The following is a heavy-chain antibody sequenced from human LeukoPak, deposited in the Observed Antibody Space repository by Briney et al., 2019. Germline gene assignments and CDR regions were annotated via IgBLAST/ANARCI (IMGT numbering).Heavy chain of an antibody. CDR1: GFTFSRLA. CDR3: AKDVRGGCSGGTCYY. D-gene: IGHD2-15*01. Sequence: GGSLRLSCAASGFTFSRLAMTWVRQAPGKGLEWVSTISGSGDSTYYADSVKGRFTISRDNSKNTLYLQMNSLRAEDTAVYYCAKDVRGGCSGGTCYYWGQGTLVTVSS. V-gene: IGHV3-23*01. CDR2: ISGSGDST. J-gene: IGHJ4*02.